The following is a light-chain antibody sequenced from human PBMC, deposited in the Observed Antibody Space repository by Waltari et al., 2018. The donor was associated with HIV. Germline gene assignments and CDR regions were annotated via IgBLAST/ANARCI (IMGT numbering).Light chain of an antibody. CDR3: SSYTSSSTRV. CDR2: DVS. J-gene: IGLJ1*01. V-gene: IGLV2-14*01. Sequence: QSALTQPASVSGSPGQSITISCTGPSSDVGGSNSVSWYQQHPGKAPKLMIYDVSNRPSGVSNRFSGSKSGNTASLTISGLQAEDEADYYCSSYTSSSTRVFGTGTKVTVL. CDR1: SSDVGGSNS.